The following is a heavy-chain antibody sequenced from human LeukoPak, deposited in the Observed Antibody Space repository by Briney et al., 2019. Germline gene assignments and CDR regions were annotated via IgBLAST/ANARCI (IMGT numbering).Heavy chain of an antibody. V-gene: IGHV3-23*01. CDR3: AKDPSYYYDSSGYYRN. CDR2: ISGSGGST. Sequence: GGSLRLSCAASGFTFSSYAMSWVRQAPGKGLEWVSAISGSGGSTYYAVSVKGRFTISRDNSKNTLYLQMNSLRAEDTAVYYCAKDPSYYYDSSGYYRNWGQGTLVTVSS. D-gene: IGHD3-22*01. J-gene: IGHJ4*02. CDR1: GFTFSSYA.